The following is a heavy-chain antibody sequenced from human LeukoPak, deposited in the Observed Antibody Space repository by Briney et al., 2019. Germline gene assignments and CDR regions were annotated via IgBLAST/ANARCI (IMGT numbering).Heavy chain of an antibody. D-gene: IGHD1-20*01. V-gene: IGHV1-18*01. CDR3: ARRYNWNDPLAY. Sequence: ASVKVSCKASGNTFTSYGISWVRQAPGQGLEWMGWISAYNGNTNYAQKFQGRVTMTTDTSTSTAYMELSSLRSEDTAVYYCARRYNWNDPLAYWGQGTLVTVPS. CDR2: ISAYNGNT. J-gene: IGHJ4*02. CDR1: GNTFTSYG.